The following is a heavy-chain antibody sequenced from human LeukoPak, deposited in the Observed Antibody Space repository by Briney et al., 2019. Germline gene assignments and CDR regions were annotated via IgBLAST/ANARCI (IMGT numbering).Heavy chain of an antibody. CDR2: ISSGSEK. CDR1: GFTVTSNY. CDR3: ARDLELSAVYYFDS. Sequence: GGSLRLSCAASGFTVTSNYMSWVRQAPGKGLEWVALISSGSEKYYADSVKGRFTISRDNSKNMLYLQMNSLSADDTAVYYCARDLELSAVYYFDSWGQGTLVIVSS. J-gene: IGHJ4*02. V-gene: IGHV3-30*03. D-gene: IGHD3-3*01.